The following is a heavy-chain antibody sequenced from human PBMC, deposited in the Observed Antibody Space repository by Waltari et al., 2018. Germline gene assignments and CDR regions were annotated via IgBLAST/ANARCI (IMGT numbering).Heavy chain of an antibody. J-gene: IGHJ4*02. CDR1: GFSFGNYA. D-gene: IGHD1-1*01. V-gene: IGHV3-23*01. Sequence: ELQLLESGGGFVQPGGSLRLLCAASGFSFGNYAMTWVRQAPGKGLEWVSGISGSGDSIYYADSVKGRFTISRDKSKNTLTLQVNSLRGEDTAVYYCARLNDDHDFQALDFWGQGTLVTVSS. CDR3: ARLNDDHDFQALDF. CDR2: ISGSGDSI.